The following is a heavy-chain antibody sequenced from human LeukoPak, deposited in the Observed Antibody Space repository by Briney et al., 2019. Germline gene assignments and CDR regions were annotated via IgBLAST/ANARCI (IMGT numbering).Heavy chain of an antibody. D-gene: IGHD3-3*01. J-gene: IGHJ6*02. V-gene: IGHV1-3*01. CDR2: INAGNGNT. CDR3: ASPYYDFWSGRELGMDV. Sequence: ASVKVSCKASGYTFTSYAMHWVRQAPGQRLEWMGWINAGNGNTKYSQKFQGRVTITRDTSASTAYMELSSLRSEDTAVYYCASPYYDFWSGRELGMDVWGQGTTVTVSS. CDR1: GYTFTSYA.